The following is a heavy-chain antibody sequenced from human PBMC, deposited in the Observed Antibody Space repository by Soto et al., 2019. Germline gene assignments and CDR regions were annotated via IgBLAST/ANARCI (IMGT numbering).Heavy chain of an antibody. J-gene: IGHJ6*02. D-gene: IGHD3-22*01. CDR1: GFTFSSYE. Sequence: GGSLRLSCAASGFTFSSYEINWVRQAPGKGREWGSYISSTGNTIYYADSVNGRFTISRDNANNSVYRQMNNLKSEDNTVYYCAREVCRVDRSSYGMDVGHQETTVTV. CDR2: ISSTGNTI. V-gene: IGHV3-48*03. CDR3: AREVCRVDRSSYGMDV.